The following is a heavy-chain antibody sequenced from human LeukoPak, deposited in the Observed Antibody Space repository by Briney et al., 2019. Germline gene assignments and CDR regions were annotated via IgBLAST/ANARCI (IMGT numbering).Heavy chain of an antibody. CDR3: ARLASHGDYAHWCFDL. J-gene: IGHJ2*01. Sequence: PSETLSLTCAVAGGSISSSSYYWGWVRQPPGKGREWIANIYYSGSAYYNPSLKSRVSISVDTSKNQFSLKLTSVTAADTAVYYCARLASHGDYAHWCFDLWGRGTLVSVSS. D-gene: IGHD4-17*01. CDR2: IYYSGSA. V-gene: IGHV4-39*01. CDR1: GGSISSSSYY.